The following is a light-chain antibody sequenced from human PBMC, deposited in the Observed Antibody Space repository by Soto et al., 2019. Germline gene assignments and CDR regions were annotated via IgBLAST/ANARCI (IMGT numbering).Light chain of an antibody. J-gene: IGKJ3*01. Sequence: DIQMTQSPSSLSAFLGDRVTITCWASQGISDYLVWYQQKPGKVPKLLIYAASTLQSGVPPLFSGTGSGTDFTLTSSSLHPEDFATYYCQNYYSAPFTFGTGTKVDIK. CDR3: QNYYSAPFT. V-gene: IGKV1-27*01. CDR2: AAS. CDR1: QGISDY.